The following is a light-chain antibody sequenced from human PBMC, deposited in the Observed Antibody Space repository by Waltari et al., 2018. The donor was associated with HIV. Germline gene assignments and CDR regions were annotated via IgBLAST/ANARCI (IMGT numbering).Light chain of an antibody. Sequence: DIQMTQSPSTLSASVGDRVTITCRASQSISSWLAWYQQKPGKAPKRLIYKASSLESGVPSRFSGSGSGTEFTLTISSLQPDDFATYYGQQYNSYSITFGQGTRLEIK. CDR3: QQYNSYSIT. CDR2: KAS. V-gene: IGKV1-5*03. CDR1: QSISSW. J-gene: IGKJ5*01.